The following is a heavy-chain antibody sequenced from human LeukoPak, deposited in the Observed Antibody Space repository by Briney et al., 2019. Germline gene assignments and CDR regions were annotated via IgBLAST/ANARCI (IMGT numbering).Heavy chain of an antibody. CDR3: AKVRVAAAGSDAFDI. V-gene: IGHV3-30*18. Sequence: TGGSLRLSCAASGFTFSSYGMHWVRQAPGKGLEWVAVISYDGSNKYYADSVKGRFTISRDNSKNTLYLQVNSPRAEDTAVYYCAKVRVAAAGSDAFDIWGQGTMVTVSS. CDR2: ISYDGSNK. J-gene: IGHJ3*02. D-gene: IGHD6-13*01. CDR1: GFTFSSYG.